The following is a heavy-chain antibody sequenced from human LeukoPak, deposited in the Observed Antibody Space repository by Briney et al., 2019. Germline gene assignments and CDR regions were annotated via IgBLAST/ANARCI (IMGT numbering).Heavy chain of an antibody. CDR2: ISAYNGNT. Sequence: GASVKVSCKASGYTFTSCGISRVRQAPGQGLEWMGWISAYNGNTNYAQKLQGRVTMTTDTSTSTAYMELRSLRSDDTAVYYCARAIIAAATMRFDPWGQGTLVTVSS. D-gene: IGHD6-13*01. CDR3: ARAIIAAATMRFDP. J-gene: IGHJ5*02. CDR1: GYTFTSCG. V-gene: IGHV1-18*01.